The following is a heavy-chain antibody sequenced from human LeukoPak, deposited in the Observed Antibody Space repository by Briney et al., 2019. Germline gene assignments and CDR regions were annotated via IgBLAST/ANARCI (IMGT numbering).Heavy chain of an antibody. V-gene: IGHV3-9*03. CDR1: GFTFDDYA. J-gene: IGHJ4*02. D-gene: IGHD6-6*01. CDR3: AKGLVGSSIADFFDY. CDR2: ISWNSGSI. Sequence: PGRSLRLSCAASGFTFDDYAMHWVRQAPGKGLKWVSGISWNSGSIGYADSVKGRFTISRDNAKNSLYLQMNSLRGEDMALYYCAKGLVGSSIADFFDYWGQGILVTVSS.